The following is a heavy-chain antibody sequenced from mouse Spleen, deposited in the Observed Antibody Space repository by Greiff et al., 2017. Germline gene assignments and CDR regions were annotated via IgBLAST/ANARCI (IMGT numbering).Heavy chain of an antibody. CDR1: GYTFTDYY. CDR3: ARETARATYYAMDY. CDR2: IYPGSGNT. Sequence: QVQLQQSGAELVRPGASVKLSCKASGYTFTDYYINWVKQRPGQGLEWIARIYPGSGNTYYNEKFKGKATLTAEKSSSTAYMQLSSLTSEDSAVYFCARETARATYYAMDYWGQGTSVTVSS. D-gene: IGHD3-2*01. V-gene: IGHV1-76*01. J-gene: IGHJ4*01.